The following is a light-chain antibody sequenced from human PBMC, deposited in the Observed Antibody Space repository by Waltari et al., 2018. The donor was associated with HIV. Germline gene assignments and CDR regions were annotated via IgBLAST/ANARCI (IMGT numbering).Light chain of an antibody. CDR3: QQSHKTPLT. CDR1: QDIKKD. CDR2: SAS. Sequence: DIQMTQSPSSVSADVGDRVIITCQASQDIKKDLNWYQQKPGRSPRLLIYSASGLQSGVPSTFSGSGSGVEFNFTIAALETEDSALFYCQQSHKTPLTFGGGTRIEIK. J-gene: IGKJ5*01. V-gene: IGKV1-39*01.